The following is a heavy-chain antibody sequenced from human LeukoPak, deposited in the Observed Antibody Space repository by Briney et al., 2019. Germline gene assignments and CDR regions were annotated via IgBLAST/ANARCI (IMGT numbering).Heavy chain of an antibody. CDR3: ARHESGREPWFDP. CDR1: GGSISSSSYY. D-gene: IGHD1-14*01. J-gene: IGHJ5*02. V-gene: IGHV4-39*01. CDR2: IYYSGST. Sequence: SETLSLTCTVSGGSISSSSYYWGWIRRPPGKGLEWIGSIYYSGSTYYNPSLKSRVTISVDTSKNQFSLKLSSVTAADTAVYYCARHESGREPWFDPWGQGTLVTVSS.